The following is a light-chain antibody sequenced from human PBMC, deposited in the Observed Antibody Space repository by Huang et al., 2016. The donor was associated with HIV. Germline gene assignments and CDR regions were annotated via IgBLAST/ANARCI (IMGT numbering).Light chain of an antibody. CDR2: STS. CDR1: QDISGW. V-gene: IGKV1-12*01. CDR3: QQANMYPRS. J-gene: IGKJ5*01. Sequence: DIQLTQSPSSVSASEGDTVTITCRASQDISGWLAWYQQKPREAPTLLIHSTSILQSGVPSRFNGSGAGTDCFLTISSLRPDDFATYYCQQANMYPRSFGQGTRLDIK.